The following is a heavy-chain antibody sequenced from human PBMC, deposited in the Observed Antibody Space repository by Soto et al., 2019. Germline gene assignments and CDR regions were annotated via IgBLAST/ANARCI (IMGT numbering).Heavy chain of an antibody. CDR1: GFIFSNAW. CDR3: TTTPRGGYYYDTGGI. D-gene: IGHD3-22*01. CDR2: IKSKTDGGTT. V-gene: IGHV3-15*07. J-gene: IGHJ3*02. Sequence: GGSLRLSCAASGFIFSNAWVNWVRQAPGKGLEWVGRIKSKTDGGTTDYAAPVKGRFTISRDDSKNTLYLQMNSLKTEDTAVYYCTTTPRGGYYYDTGGIWGQGTMVTVSS.